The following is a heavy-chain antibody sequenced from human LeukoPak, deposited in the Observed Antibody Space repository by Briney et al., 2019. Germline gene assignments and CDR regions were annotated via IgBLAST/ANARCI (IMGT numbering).Heavy chain of an antibody. D-gene: IGHD5-18*01. CDR2: INAGNGNT. V-gene: IGHV1-3*01. Sequence: ASVKVTCKASGYTFTTHAVHGVRQAPGQRLEWMGWINAGNGNTKYSQKFQGRVTITRDTSASTAYMGLSSLRSEDTAVYYCARTTAMVTIFAYWGQGTLVTVSS. J-gene: IGHJ4*02. CDR1: GYTFTTHA. CDR3: ARTTAMVTIFAY.